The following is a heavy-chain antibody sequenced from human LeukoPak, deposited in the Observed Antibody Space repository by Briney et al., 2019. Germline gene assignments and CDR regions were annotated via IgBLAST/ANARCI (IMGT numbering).Heavy chain of an antibody. CDR3: ARSAGIAVHFDY. D-gene: IGHD6-19*01. V-gene: IGHV3-48*02. J-gene: IGHJ4*02. CDR2: ISSSYSSSTI. Sequence: GGSLRLSCAASGFTFSSYSMNWVRQAPGKGLEWVSYISSSYSSSTIYYADSVKGRFTISRDNVKNSLYLQMNSLRDEDTAVYYCARSAGIAVHFDYWGQGTLVTVSS. CDR1: GFTFSSYS.